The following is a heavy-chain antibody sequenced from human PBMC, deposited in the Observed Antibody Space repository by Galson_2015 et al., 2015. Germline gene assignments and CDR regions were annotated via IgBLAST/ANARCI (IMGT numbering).Heavy chain of an antibody. V-gene: IGHV3-7*05. CDR2: IKQDGSEK. Sequence: SLRLSCAASGFTFSSYWMSWVRQAPGKGLEWVANIKQDGSEKYYVDSVKGRFTISRDNAKNSLYLQMNSLRAEDTAVYYCAREPKEIYGGNLYYYYGMDVWGQGTTVTVSS. CDR1: GFTFSSYW. J-gene: IGHJ6*02. D-gene: IGHD4-23*01. CDR3: AREPKEIYGGNLYYYYGMDV.